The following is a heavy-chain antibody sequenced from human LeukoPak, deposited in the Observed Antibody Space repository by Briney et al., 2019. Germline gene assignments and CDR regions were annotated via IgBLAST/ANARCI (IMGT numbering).Heavy chain of an antibody. V-gene: IGHV4-4*07. CDR3: ARVGPHYYDSSGYYYAMGAFDI. Sequence: SETLSLTCTVSGGSISSYYWSWIRQPAGKGLEWIWRIYTSGSTNYNPSLKSRVTMSVDTSKNQFSLKLSSVTAADTAVYYCARVGPHYYDSSGYYYAMGAFDIWGQGTMVTVSS. D-gene: IGHD3-22*01. J-gene: IGHJ3*02. CDR1: GGSISSYY. CDR2: IYTSGST.